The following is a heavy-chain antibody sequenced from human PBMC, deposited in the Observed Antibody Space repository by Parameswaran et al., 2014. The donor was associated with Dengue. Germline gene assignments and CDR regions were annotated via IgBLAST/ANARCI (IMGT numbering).Heavy chain of an antibody. D-gene: IGHD2-15*01. CDR3: ARHSRYYGMDV. Sequence: WVRQAPGQGLEWMGWISAYNGNTNYAQKLQGRVTMTTDTSTSTAYMELRSLRSDDTAVYYCARHSRYYGMDVWAKDHGHRLL. V-gene: IGHV1-18*01. J-gene: IGHJ6*04. CDR2: ISAYNGNT.